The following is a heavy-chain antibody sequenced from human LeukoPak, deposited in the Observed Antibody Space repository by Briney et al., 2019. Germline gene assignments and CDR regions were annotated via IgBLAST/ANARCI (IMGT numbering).Heavy chain of an antibody. Sequence: GGSLRLSCAASGFTFSSYWMHWVRQAPGKGLVWVSRIDSYGSSTSFADSVKGRFTISRDNAKNSLYLQMNSLRAEDTAVYYCARVNVVVTLYYFDYWGQGTLVTVSS. CDR2: IDSYGSST. CDR3: ARVNVVVTLYYFDY. J-gene: IGHJ4*02. D-gene: IGHD3-22*01. CDR1: GFTFSSYW. V-gene: IGHV3-74*01.